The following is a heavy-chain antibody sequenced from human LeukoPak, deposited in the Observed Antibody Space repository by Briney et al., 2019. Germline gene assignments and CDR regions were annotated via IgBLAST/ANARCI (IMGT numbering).Heavy chain of an antibody. V-gene: IGHV4-30-2*01. Sequence: SQTLSLTCTVSGGSISSGGYYWSWIRQPPGKGLEWIGYIYHSGSTYYNPSLKSRVTIPVDRSKNQFSLKLSSVTAADTAVYYCARSRQASGLFNSWGQGTLVVVSS. CDR3: ARSRQASGLFNS. CDR1: GGSISSGGYY. J-gene: IGHJ5*01. D-gene: IGHD3-10*01. CDR2: IYHSGST.